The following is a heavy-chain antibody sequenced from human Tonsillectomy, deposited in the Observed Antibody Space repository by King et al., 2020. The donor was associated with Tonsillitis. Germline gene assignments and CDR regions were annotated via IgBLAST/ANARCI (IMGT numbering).Heavy chain of an antibody. CDR3: ARRVGASYLFDY. D-gene: IGHD1-26*01. CDR2: INPNSGGT. Sequence: VQLVESGAEVKKPGASVKVSCKASGYTFTGYYIHWVRQAPGQGLEWMGWINPNSGGTDYAQKFQGRVTMTRDTCISTAYMELSRLRSDDTAVYYCARRVGASYLFDYWGQGTLVTVSS. J-gene: IGHJ4*02. V-gene: IGHV1-2*02. CDR1: GYTFTGYY.